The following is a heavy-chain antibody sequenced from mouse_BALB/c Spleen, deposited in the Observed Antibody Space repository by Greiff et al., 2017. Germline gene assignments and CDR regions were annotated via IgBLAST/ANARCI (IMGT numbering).Heavy chain of an antibody. D-gene: IGHD1-1*01. CDR1: GFTFSDYG. J-gene: IGHJ2*01. Sequence: EVKLVESGGGLVQPGGSRKLSCAASGFTFSDYGMAWVRQAPGKGPEWVAFISNLAYSIYYADTVTGRFTISRENAKNTLYLEMSSLRSEDTAMYYCARGLLRGYFDYWGQGTTLTVSS. V-gene: IGHV5-15*02. CDR2: ISNLAYSI. CDR3: ARGLLRGYFDY.